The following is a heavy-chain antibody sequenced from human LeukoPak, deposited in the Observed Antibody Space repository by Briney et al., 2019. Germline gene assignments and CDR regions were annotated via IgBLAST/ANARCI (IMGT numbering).Heavy chain of an antibody. CDR3: AKDSDYYYDSSGSNWFDP. CDR2: ISSSSSYI. CDR1: GFTFSSYS. J-gene: IGHJ5*02. D-gene: IGHD3-22*01. Sequence: GGSLRLSCAASGFTFSSYSMNWVRQAPGKGLEWVSSISSSSSYIYYADSVKGRFTISRDNAKNSLYLQMNSLRAEDTAVYYCAKDSDYYYDSSGSNWFDPWGQGTLVTVSS. V-gene: IGHV3-21*04.